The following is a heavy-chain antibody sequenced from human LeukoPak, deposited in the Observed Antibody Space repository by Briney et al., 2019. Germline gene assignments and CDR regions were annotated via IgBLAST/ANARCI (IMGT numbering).Heavy chain of an antibody. Sequence: PGGSLRLSCAASGFTFSSYSMNWVRQAPGKGLEWVSYISSSSSTIYYADSVKGRFTISRDNAKNSLYLQMNSLRAEDTAVYYCARDTYGDQFDYWGQGALVTVSS. CDR1: GFTFSSYS. J-gene: IGHJ4*02. CDR3: ARDTYGDQFDY. V-gene: IGHV3-48*01. D-gene: IGHD4-17*01. CDR2: ISSSSSTI.